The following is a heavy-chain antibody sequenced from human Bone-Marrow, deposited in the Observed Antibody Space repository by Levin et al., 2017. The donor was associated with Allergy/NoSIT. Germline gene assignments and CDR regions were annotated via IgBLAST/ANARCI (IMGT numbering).Heavy chain of an antibody. CDR2: VYYSGST. Sequence: SETLSLTCTVSGGSISSYYWSWIRQPPGKGLEWIGYVYYSGSTNYNPSLKSRVTISVATSKNQFSLKLSSVTAADTAFYYCARGYSGSYGRFDPWGQGTLVTVSS. J-gene: IGHJ5*02. CDR1: GGSISSYY. CDR3: ARGYSGSYGRFDP. V-gene: IGHV4-59*01. D-gene: IGHD3-10*01.